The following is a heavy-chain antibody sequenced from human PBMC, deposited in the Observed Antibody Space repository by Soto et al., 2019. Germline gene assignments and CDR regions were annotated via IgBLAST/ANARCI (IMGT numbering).Heavy chain of an antibody. D-gene: IGHD1-26*01. CDR1: GVIFSNFG. CDR3: AGFYVAAGAAPLEY. CDR2: IWHDVSNK. V-gene: IGHV3-33*01. J-gene: IGHJ4*02. Sequence: PGGSLRLSCAASGVIFSNFGMHWVRQAPGKGLEWVGIIWHDVSNKYYADSVEGRFTISRDNSKNTVYLQMNSLRGEDTGIYYCAGFYVAAGAAPLEYWGKGTMVIVSP.